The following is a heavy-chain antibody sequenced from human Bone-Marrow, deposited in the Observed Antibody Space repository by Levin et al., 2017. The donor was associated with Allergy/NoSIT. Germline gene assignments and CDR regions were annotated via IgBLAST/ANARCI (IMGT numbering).Heavy chain of an antibody. CDR1: GFTFGDYA. CDR2: ISDGGHSK. D-gene: IGHD5-12*01. V-gene: IGHV3-30-3*01. CDR3: ASPLLYSSYDISDY. Sequence: GGSLRLSCVASGFTFGDYAGHWVRQAPGKGLEWVAVISDGGHSKDYADSVKGRFTISRDNSKNMLYLQLNSLRPEDTGIYYCASPLLYSSYDISDYWGQGTRVTVSS. J-gene: IGHJ4*02.